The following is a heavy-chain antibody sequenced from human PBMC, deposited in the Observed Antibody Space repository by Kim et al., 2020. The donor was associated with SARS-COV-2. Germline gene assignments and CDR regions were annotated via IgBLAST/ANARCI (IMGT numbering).Heavy chain of an antibody. D-gene: IGHD4-17*01. J-gene: IGHJ6*02. Sequence: RFTISRDNAKNSLYLQMNSLRAEDTAVYYCARFRTTVDANYYYYYGMDVWGQGTTVTVSS. V-gene: IGHV3-48*03. CDR3: ARFRTTVDANYYYYYGMDV.